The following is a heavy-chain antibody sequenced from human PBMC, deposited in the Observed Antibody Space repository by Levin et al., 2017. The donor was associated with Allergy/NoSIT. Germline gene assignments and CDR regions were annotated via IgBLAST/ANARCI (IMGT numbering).Heavy chain of an antibody. D-gene: IGHD6-13*01. V-gene: IGHV3-30*18. CDR3: AKPLGIGEAGWLESGLDV. CDR1: GFTFSSYG. Sequence: GGSLRLSCAASGFTFSSYGMHWVRQAPGKGLEWVGVIAYDGSNKYYADSVKGRFTISRDNSENTLYLQMNSVRAEDTAVYYCAKPLGIGEAGWLESGLDVWGKGTTVTVFS. CDR2: IAYDGSNK. J-gene: IGHJ6*04.